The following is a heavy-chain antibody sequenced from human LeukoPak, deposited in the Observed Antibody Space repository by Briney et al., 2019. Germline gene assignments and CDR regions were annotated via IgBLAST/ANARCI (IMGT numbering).Heavy chain of an antibody. CDR3: ARDPGGYYDRSGYYYVDY. Sequence: SETLSLTCTISGGSISSNYWSWIRQPPGKGLEWIGIYYSGTTNHNPSLKSRVTISVDTSKNQFSLKLSSVTAADTAVYYCARDPGGYYDRSGYYYVDYWGQGTLVTVSS. CDR1: GGSISSNY. V-gene: IGHV4-59*12. D-gene: IGHD3-22*01. J-gene: IGHJ4*02. CDR2: YYSGTT.